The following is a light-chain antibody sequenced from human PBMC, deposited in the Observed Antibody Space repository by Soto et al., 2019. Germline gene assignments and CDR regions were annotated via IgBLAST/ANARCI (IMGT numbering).Light chain of an antibody. CDR3: QQYGSSPLT. V-gene: IGKV3-20*01. CDR1: QSVSSSF. J-gene: IGKJ4*01. CDR2: GAS. Sequence: EIVLTQSPGSLSLSPGERATLSCRASQSVSSSFLAWYQQKPGQAPRLLIYGASSRATGIPDRFSVSGSGTDFTLTISRLEPEDVAVYYCQQYGSSPLTFGGGTKVEIK.